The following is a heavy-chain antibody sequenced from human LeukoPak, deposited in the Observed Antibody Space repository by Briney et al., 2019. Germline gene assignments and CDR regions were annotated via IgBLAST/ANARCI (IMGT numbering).Heavy chain of an antibody. Sequence: GGSLRLSCAASGFSFNSYAMAWVRQAPGKGLESVSTISGPGGDTYYADSVKGRFTISRDNSKNTLYLQMDSLRAEDTAMYYCCSNWNFDYWGQGTLVTVSS. V-gene: IGHV3-23*01. CDR3: CSNWNFDY. CDR1: GFSFNSYA. D-gene: IGHD1-1*01. CDR2: ISGPGGDT. J-gene: IGHJ4*02.